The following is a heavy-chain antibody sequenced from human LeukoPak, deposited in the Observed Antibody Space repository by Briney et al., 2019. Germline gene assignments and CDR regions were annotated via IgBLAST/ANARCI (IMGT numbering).Heavy chain of an antibody. V-gene: IGHV1-69*06. D-gene: IGHD2-2*01. CDR2: IIPIFGTA. CDR1: GGTFRSYA. Sequence: SVQVSCKASGGTFRSYAISWVRPAPGQGLEWMGGIIPIFGTANYAQKFQGRVTITADKSTSTAYMELSSLRSEDTAVYYCARDPRGYCSSTSCPDAFDIWGQGTMVTVSS. CDR3: ARDPRGYCSSTSCPDAFDI. J-gene: IGHJ3*02.